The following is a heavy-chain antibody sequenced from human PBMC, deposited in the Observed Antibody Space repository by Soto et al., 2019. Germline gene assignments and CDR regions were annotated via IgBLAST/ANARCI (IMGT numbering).Heavy chain of an antibody. Sequence: QLQLQESGPGLVKPSETLSLTCTVSGGSISSSSYYWGWIRQPPGKGLEWIGRIDYSGSTYYNPSRKTRVPISVDASKTPFSRTRSPVPASDAAVYYCAAHAVHSSGFTDYWGQGTLVTVSS. CDR1: GGSISSSSYY. D-gene: IGHD6-19*01. CDR2: IDYSGST. J-gene: IGHJ4*02. CDR3: AAHAVHSSGFTDY. V-gene: IGHV4-39*01.